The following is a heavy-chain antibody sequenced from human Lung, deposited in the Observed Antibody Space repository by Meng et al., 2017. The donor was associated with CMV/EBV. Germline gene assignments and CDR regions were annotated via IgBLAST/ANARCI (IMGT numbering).Heavy chain of an antibody. CDR1: GDSITNHNW. Sequence: QVQCRESGPSLVKPSETPSLTCAVSGDSITNHNWWAWVRQPPGKGLEWIGEIPHRGSSAYNPSLKSRVSMSIDKSKNQFSLKLTSVTAADTAVYHCLRRSGGSVWGQGTLVTVSS. CDR3: LRRSGGSV. J-gene: IGHJ1*01. CDR2: IPHRGSS. V-gene: IGHV4-4*02. D-gene: IGHD3-10*01.